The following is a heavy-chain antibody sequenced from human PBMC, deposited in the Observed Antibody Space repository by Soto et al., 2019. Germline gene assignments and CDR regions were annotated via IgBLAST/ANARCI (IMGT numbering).Heavy chain of an antibody. J-gene: IGHJ3*02. D-gene: IGHD3-16*02. CDR1: GGSISSYY. CDR2: IYDSGST. V-gene: IGHV4-59*01. CDR3: ARDIGRDAFDI. Sequence: SETLSLTSTVYGGSISSYYWSWIRQPPRKGLEWIGYIYDSGSTNYNAYLKSRVTISVDTSKNQSSLKLSYVIASDTAVYYCARDIGRDAFDIWGQGTMVTVSS.